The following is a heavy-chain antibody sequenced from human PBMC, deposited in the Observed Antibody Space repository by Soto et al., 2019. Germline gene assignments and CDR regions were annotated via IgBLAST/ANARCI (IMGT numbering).Heavy chain of an antibody. CDR3: ATVFDL. V-gene: IGHV3-74*01. Sequence: GVSLRVSCASSGFTFRSHWIHWVRQAPGKGLEWVSRIETDGGGTSYADSVKGRFTISTDNAKNTVYLQMNGLRAEDTAVYYCATVFDLWGQGTLVTVSS. CDR1: GFTFRSHW. J-gene: IGHJ5*02. CDR2: IETDGGGT.